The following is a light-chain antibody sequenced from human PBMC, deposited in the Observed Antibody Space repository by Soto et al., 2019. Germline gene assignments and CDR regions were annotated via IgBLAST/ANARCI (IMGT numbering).Light chain of an antibody. CDR3: SSYRTSNTRQIV. Sequence: QSVLAQPASVSGSPVQWSTISCTGTSSDVGSYNYVSWYQHHPGKAPKLMIYDVSNRPSGVSNRFSGSKSGNTASLSISGLQPEDEADYYCSSYRTSNTRQIVCGTGTKVTVL. CDR2: DVS. V-gene: IGLV2-14*03. CDR1: SSDVGSYNY. J-gene: IGLJ1*01.